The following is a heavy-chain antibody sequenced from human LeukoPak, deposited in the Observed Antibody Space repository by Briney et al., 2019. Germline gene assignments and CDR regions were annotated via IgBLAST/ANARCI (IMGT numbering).Heavy chain of an antibody. D-gene: IGHD2-2*01. CDR2: ISAYNGNT. V-gene: IGHV1-18*01. CDR3: ARLVVPAAMSGGFDY. CDR1: GYTFTSYG. Sequence: GASVTVSCKASGYTFTSYGISWVRQAPGQGLEWMGWISAYNGNTNYAQKLQGRVTMTTDTSTSTAYMELRSLRSDDTAVYYCARLVVPAAMSGGFDYWGQGTLVTVSS. J-gene: IGHJ4*02.